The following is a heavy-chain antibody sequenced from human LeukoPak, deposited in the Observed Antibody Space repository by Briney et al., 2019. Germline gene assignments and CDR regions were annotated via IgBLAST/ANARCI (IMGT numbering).Heavy chain of an antibody. D-gene: IGHD2-15*01. CDR2: ISGSGGST. CDR1: GFTFSSYA. Sequence: PGGSLRLSCAASGFTFSSYAMSWVRRTPGKGLEWVSLISGSGGSTYYADSVQGRFTISRDNSKSTLCLQMNSLRAEDTAVYYCAKQLGYCSDGSCYFPYWGQGTLVTVSS. J-gene: IGHJ4*02. CDR3: AKQLGYCSDGSCYFPY. V-gene: IGHV3-23*01.